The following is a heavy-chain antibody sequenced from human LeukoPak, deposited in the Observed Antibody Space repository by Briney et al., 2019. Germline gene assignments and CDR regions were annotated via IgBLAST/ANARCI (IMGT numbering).Heavy chain of an antibody. CDR3: ARPYYDSSGYEAFDI. D-gene: IGHD3-22*01. CDR2: MYSSGST. Sequence: SETLSLTCTASGGSISSSSYYWGWIRQPPGKGLEWIGSMYSSGSTYYNPSLKSRVTISVDTSKNQFSLKLSSVTAADTAVYYCARPYYDSSGYEAFDIWGQGTMVTVSS. V-gene: IGHV4-39*01. J-gene: IGHJ3*02. CDR1: GGSISSSSYY.